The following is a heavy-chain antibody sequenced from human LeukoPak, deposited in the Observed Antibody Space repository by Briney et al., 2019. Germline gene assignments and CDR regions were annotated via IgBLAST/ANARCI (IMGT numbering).Heavy chain of an antibody. J-gene: IGHJ4*02. D-gene: IGHD1-26*01. V-gene: IGHV4-59*01. CDR1: GGSINSDY. CDR3: ASIVGANY. CDR2: VFHTGNT. Sequence: SETLSLTCIVSGGSINSDYWIWIRQPPGKGLEWIGNVFHTGNTNYSPSLRSRVTISVDTSKNQFSLKLSSVTAADTAVYYCASIVGANYWGQGTLVTVSS.